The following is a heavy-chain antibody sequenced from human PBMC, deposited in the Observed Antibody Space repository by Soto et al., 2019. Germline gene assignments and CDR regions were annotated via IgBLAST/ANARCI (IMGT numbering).Heavy chain of an antibody. J-gene: IGHJ4*02. CDR2: ITYDGFTQ. CDR1: GFTFSNDA. V-gene: IGHV3-30*03. D-gene: IGHD6-6*01. CDR3: GRGPFSSSYIDY. Sequence: GGSLRLSCAASGFTFSNDAMHWVRQAPGKGLEWVAVITYDGFTQNYADSVRGRFTVSRDNSKSTLSLQMNSLRPDDTAVYYCGRGPFSSSYIDYWGQGTLVTVSS.